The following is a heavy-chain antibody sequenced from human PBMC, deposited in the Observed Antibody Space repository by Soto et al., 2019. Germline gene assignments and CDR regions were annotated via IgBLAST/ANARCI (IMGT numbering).Heavy chain of an antibody. CDR2: INHSGST. V-gene: IGHV4-34*01. D-gene: IGHD5-18*01. CDR1: GGSFSGYY. J-gene: IGHJ4*02. Sequence: SETLSLTGAVYGGSFSGYYWSWIRQPPGKGLEWIGEINHSGSTNYNPSLKSRVTISVDTSKNQFSLKLSSVTAADTAVYYCARGRRGYSYHKTFDYWGQGTLVTVSS. CDR3: ARGRRGYSYHKTFDY.